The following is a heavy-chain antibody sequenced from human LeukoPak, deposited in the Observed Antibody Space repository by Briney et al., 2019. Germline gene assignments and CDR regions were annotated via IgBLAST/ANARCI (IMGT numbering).Heavy chain of an antibody. V-gene: IGHV3-30*04. CDR1: GFTFSSYA. CDR2: ISYDGSNK. Sequence: GGSLRLPCAASGFTFSSYAMHWVRQAPGKGLEWVAVISYDGSNKYYADSVKGRFTISRDNSKNTLYLQMNSLRAEDTAVYYCAKEGRWSSSWFFDYWGQGTLVTVSS. D-gene: IGHD6-13*01. CDR3: AKEGRWSSSWFFDY. J-gene: IGHJ4*02.